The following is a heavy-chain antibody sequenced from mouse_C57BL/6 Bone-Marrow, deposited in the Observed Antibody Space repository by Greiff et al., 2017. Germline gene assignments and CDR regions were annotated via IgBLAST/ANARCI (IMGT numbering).Heavy chain of an antibody. CDR2: IDPENGDT. CDR3: TLEAY. Sequence: EVKLVESGAELVRPGASVKLSCTASGFNIKDDYMHWVKQRPEQGLEWIGWIDPENGDTEYASKFQGKATITANTSSNTAYLQLSSLTSEDTAVYYCTLEAYWGQGTLVTVSA. CDR1: GFNIKDDY. J-gene: IGHJ3*01. V-gene: IGHV14-4*01.